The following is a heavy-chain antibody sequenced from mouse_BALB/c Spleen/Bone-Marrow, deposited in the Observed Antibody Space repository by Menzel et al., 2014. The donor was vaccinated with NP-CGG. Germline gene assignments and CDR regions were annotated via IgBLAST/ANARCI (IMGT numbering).Heavy chain of an antibody. CDR2: IYPGDGDT. V-gene: IGHV1-80*01. CDR3: ARSGYGSNYDY. CDR1: GYAFSAYW. D-gene: IGHD1-1*01. Sequence: QVQLQQSGAELVRPGYSVKISCKASGYAFSAYWMIWVKRRPGQGLEGIGQIYPGDGDTNYNGKFKGKATLTADKSSSTAYMQLSSLTSEDSAVYFCARSGYGSNYDYWGQGTTLTVSS. J-gene: IGHJ2*01.